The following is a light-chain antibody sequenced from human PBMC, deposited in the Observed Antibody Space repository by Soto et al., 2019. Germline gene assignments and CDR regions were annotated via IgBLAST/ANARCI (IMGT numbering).Light chain of an antibody. J-gene: IGKJ1*01. Sequence: DIQLTQSPSSLSASLGDRVTITCRASQRPNTYLNLYQQKPGKAPKLLIYAASNLQSGVPSRFSGSGSGTDFTLTINSLQFEDFATYYCQQSYIAPPTFGQGTKVEIK. V-gene: IGKV1-39*01. CDR1: QRPNTY. CDR3: QQSYIAPPT. CDR2: AAS.